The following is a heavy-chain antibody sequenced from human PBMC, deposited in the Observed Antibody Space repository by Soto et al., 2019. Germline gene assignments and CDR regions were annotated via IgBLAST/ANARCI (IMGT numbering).Heavy chain of an antibody. Sequence: QSQTSLTCAISGDSVSSNSAAWNWIRQSPSRGLEWLGRTYYRSKWYNDYAVSVKSRITINPDTSKNQFSLQLNSVTPEDTAVYYCARDLHCSSTSCYDAFDIWGQGTMVTVSS. CDR3: ARDLHCSSTSCYDAFDI. CDR1: GDSVSSNSAA. J-gene: IGHJ3*02. V-gene: IGHV6-1*01. D-gene: IGHD2-2*01. CDR2: TYYRSKWYN.